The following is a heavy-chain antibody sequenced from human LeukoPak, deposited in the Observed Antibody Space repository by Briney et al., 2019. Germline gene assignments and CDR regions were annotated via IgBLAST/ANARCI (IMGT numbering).Heavy chain of an antibody. CDR1: GGTFSRYT. D-gene: IGHD3-22*01. J-gene: IGHJ5*02. Sequence: SVKVSCKASGGTFSRYTITWVRQAPGQGLDWMGMIIPMLGIANYAQKFQGRVTITADKSTSKASMEMSSLRSEDTAVYYCARGPYYYDRSGYADTWGQGTLVTVSS. CDR3: ARGPYYYDRSGYADT. CDR2: IIPMLGIA. V-gene: IGHV1-69*02.